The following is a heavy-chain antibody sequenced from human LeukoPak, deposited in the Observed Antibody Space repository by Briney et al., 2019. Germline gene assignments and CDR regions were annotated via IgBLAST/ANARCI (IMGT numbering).Heavy chain of an antibody. Sequence: GGSLRLSCAASGFTIRPYSMNWVRQAPGKGLEWVSAISSSGGSTYYADSVKGRFTISRDNSKNTLYLQMNSLRAEDTAVYYCAKDLLWFGLIDYWGQGTLVTVSS. CDR3: AKDLLWFGLIDY. D-gene: IGHD3-10*01. J-gene: IGHJ4*02. CDR1: GFTIRPYS. CDR2: ISSSGGST. V-gene: IGHV3-23*01.